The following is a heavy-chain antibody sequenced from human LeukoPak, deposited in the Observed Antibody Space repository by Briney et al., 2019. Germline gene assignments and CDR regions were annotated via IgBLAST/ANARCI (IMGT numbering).Heavy chain of an antibody. J-gene: IGHJ4*02. CDR3: AKGPAAAGMYYFDY. V-gene: IGHV3-9*01. CDR1: GFTFDDYA. D-gene: IGHD6-13*01. Sequence: GGSLRLSCAASGFTFDDYAMHWVRQAPGKGLEWVSGISWNSGSIGYADSVKSRFTISRDNAKNSLYLQMNSLRAEDTALYYCAKGPAAAGMYYFDYWGQGTLVTVSS. CDR2: ISWNSGSI.